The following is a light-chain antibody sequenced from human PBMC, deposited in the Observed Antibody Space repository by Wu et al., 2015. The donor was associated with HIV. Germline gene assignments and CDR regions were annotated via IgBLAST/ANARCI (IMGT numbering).Light chain of an antibody. J-gene: IGKJ5*01. CDR2: GAS. V-gene: IGKV3D-15*01. CDR3: QQYKKWPPIT. CDR1: QSVSSD. Sequence: EIVMTQSPATLSVSPGERATLSCRASQSVSSDLAWYQQKPGQAPRLLIYGASTRATGIPARFSGSGSGTDFILTISSMQSEDFAVYFCQQYKKWPPITFGQGTRLEIK.